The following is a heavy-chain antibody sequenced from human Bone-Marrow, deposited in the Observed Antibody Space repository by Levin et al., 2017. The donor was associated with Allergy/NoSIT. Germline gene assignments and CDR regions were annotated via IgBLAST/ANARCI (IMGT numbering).Heavy chain of an antibody. CDR3: ARGIIGDVRVAHKEAFDI. J-gene: IGHJ3*02. D-gene: IGHD2-8*02. CDR2: ISSSGSDM. CDR1: GFTFSIYS. V-gene: IGHV3-21*01. Sequence: PGGSLRLSCTVSGFTFSIYSINWVRQAPGKGLEWVSSISSSGSDMYYVDSVKGRFTISKDNAKNSLTLQMNSLRAEDTAVYYCARGIIGDVRVAHKEAFDIWGQGTMVSVSS.